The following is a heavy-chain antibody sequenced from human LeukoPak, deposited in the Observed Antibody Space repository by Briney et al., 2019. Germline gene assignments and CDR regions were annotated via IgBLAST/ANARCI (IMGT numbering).Heavy chain of an antibody. D-gene: IGHD3-22*01. Sequence: GASVKVSCTASGYTFTSYGISWVRQAPGQRLEWMGWINAGNGNTKYSQKFQGRVTITRDTSASTAYMELSSLRSEDTAVYYCARSYYYDSSGYYSLGYFDYWGQGTLVTVSS. J-gene: IGHJ4*02. CDR1: GYTFTSYG. CDR3: ARSYYYDSSGYYSLGYFDY. V-gene: IGHV1-3*01. CDR2: INAGNGNT.